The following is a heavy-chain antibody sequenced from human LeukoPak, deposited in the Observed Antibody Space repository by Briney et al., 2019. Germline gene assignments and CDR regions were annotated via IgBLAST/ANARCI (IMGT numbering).Heavy chain of an antibody. D-gene: IGHD6-13*01. CDR2: ISYDGSNK. CDR1: GFTFSSYA. V-gene: IGHV3-30*04. J-gene: IGHJ4*02. Sequence: PGRSLRLSCAASGFTFSSYAMHWVRQAPGKGLEWVAVISYDGSNKYYADSVKGRFTISRDNSKNTLYLQMNSLRAEDTAVYYCARYGSESSSAPFDYWGQGTLVTVSS. CDR3: ARYGSESSSAPFDY.